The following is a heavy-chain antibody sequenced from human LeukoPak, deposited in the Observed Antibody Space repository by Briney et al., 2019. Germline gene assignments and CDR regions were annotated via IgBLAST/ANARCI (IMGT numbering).Heavy chain of an antibody. CDR1: GFTFSSYA. V-gene: IGHV3-30*04. CDR3: AREGSSGYYQYYFDY. D-gene: IGHD3-22*01. Sequence: PGGSPRLSCAASGFTFSSYAMHWVRQAPGKGLEWVAVISYDGSNKYYADSVKGRFTISRDNSKNTLYLQMNSLRAEDTAVYYCAREGSSGYYQYYFDYWGQGTLVTVSS. J-gene: IGHJ4*02. CDR2: ISYDGSNK.